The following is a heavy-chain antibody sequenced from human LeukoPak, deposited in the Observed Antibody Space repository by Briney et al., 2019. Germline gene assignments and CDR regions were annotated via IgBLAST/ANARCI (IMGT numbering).Heavy chain of an antibody. Sequence: ASVKVSCKASGYTFTLYGITWVRQAPGQGLEWMGWINPNSGGTNYAQKFQGRVTMTRDTSISTAYMELNSLRSDDTAVYYCARGVVAATFYYYMDVWGKGTTVTVSS. D-gene: IGHD2-15*01. J-gene: IGHJ6*03. CDR2: INPNSGGT. V-gene: IGHV1-2*02. CDR3: ARGVVAATFYYYMDV. CDR1: GYTFTLYG.